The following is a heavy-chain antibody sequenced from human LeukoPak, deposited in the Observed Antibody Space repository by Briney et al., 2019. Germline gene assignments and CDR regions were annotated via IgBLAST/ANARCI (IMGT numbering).Heavy chain of an antibody. CDR2: SYHSGST. CDR3: ARAFGGVIVFDY. CDR1: GGSISSGGYS. Sequence: SETLSLTCGVSGGSISSGGYSWSWIRQPPGKGLEWIGYSYHSGSTYYNPSLKSRVTISVDRSKNQFSLKLSAVTAADTAVYYCARAFGGVIVFDYWGQGTLVTVSS. D-gene: IGHD3-16*02. J-gene: IGHJ4*02. V-gene: IGHV4-30-2*01.